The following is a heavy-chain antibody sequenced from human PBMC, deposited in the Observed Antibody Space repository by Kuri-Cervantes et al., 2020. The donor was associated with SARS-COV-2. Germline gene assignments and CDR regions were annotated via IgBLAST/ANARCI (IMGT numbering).Heavy chain of an antibody. D-gene: IGHD2-8*01. J-gene: IGHJ4*02. CDR2: IYYSGSA. Sequence: SETLSLTCTVSGGSLGSGDYYWTWVRQPPGKGLEWIGNIYYSGSAFYNPSLKSRVTISVDTSKNQFSLKLSSVTAADTAVYYCARTSEMGYYFDYWGQGTLGTVSS. V-gene: IGHV4-30-4*08. CDR3: ARTSEMGYYFDY. CDR1: GGSLGSGDYY.